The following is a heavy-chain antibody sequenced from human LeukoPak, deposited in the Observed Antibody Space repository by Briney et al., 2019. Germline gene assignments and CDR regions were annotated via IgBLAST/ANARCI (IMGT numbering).Heavy chain of an antibody. J-gene: IGHJ4*02. D-gene: IGHD3-3*01. CDR1: GFSFSDYA. CDR2: FSESFSGSGGKT. Sequence: GGSLRLSCAASGFSFSDYAMSWVRQAPGKGLEWVSGFSESFSGSGGKTHSADSVKGRFTISRDNSKKMLYLQMNSLRGDDTAVYYCAKDNEVYYDFWSGYLYYFDYWGQGTLVTVSS. CDR3: AKDNEVYYDFWSGYLYYFDY. V-gene: IGHV3-23*01.